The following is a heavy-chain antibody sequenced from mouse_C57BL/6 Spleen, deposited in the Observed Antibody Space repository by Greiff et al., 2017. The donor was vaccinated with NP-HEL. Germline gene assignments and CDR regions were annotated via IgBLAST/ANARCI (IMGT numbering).Heavy chain of an antibody. J-gene: IGHJ2*01. Sequence: VQLQQSGPELVKPGASVKISCKASGYAFSSSWMNWVKQRPGKGLEWIGRIYPGDGDTNYNGKFKGKATLTADKSSSTAYMQLSSLTSEDTAVYFCARSADYWGQGTTLTVSS. CDR1: GYAFSSSW. V-gene: IGHV1-82*01. CDR3: ARSADY. CDR2: IYPGDGDT.